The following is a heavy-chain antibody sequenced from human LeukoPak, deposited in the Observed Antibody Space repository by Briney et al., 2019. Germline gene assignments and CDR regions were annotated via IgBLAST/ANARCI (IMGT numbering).Heavy chain of an antibody. Sequence: GGSLRLSCAASGFTFSDYYMSWIRQAPGKGLEWVSYISSSGSTIYYADSVKGRFAISRDNAKNSLYLQMNSLRAEDTAVYYCARDARQQLVERFDYWGQGTLVTVSS. CDR3: ARDARQQLVERFDY. J-gene: IGHJ4*02. V-gene: IGHV3-11*01. CDR1: GFTFSDYY. CDR2: ISSSGSTI. D-gene: IGHD6-13*01.